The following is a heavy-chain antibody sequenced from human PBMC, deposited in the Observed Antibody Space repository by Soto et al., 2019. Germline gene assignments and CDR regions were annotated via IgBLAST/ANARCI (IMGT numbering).Heavy chain of an antibody. CDR1: GFTFSSYG. CDR3: SQVGYYSGSGRRRGNY. CDR2: ISHDGSTK. V-gene: IGHV3-30*03. D-gene: IGHD3-10*01. J-gene: IGHJ4*02. Sequence: QVQLVESGGGVVQPGRSLRLSCEASGFTFSSYGMHWVRQAPGKGLEWVAIISHDGSTKDYADSVKGRFTISRDNSKNTLYLQMNSLRAEDTAVYYCSQVGYYSGSGRRRGNYWGQGTLVTVSS.